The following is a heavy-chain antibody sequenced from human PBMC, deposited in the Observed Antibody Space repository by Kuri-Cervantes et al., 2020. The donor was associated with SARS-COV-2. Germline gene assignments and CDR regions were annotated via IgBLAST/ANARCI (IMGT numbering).Heavy chain of an antibody. D-gene: IGHD3-10*01. CDR1: GFTFSSYS. V-gene: IGHV3-21*01. Sequence: GGSLRLSCAASGFTFSSYSMNWVRQAPGKGLEWVSSISSSSSYIYYADSVKGRFTISRDNAKNSQYLQVSSLRAEDTAVYYCARNREFGFDVWGQGIMVTVSS. CDR3: ARNREFGFDV. CDR2: ISSSSSYI. J-gene: IGHJ3*01.